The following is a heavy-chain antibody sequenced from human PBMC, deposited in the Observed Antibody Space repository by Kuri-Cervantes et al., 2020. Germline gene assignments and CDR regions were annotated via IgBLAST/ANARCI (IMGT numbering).Heavy chain of an antibody. CDR1: GFSLSSSGMC. D-gene: IGHD3-22*01. J-gene: IGHJ4*02. Sequence: SGPTLVKPTQTLTLTCTFSGFSLSSSGMCVSWVRQPPGKALEWLALIDWDDDKYYTTSLKTRLTISKDTSKGPSGHSHILLCTDRVKYDASGYYYWMRCFDSWGQGTLVTVSS. V-gene: IGHV2-70*20. CDR3: GYYYWMRCFDS. CDR2: IDWDDDK.